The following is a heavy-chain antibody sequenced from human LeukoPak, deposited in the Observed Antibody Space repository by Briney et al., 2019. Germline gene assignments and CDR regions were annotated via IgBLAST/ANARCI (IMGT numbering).Heavy chain of an antibody. D-gene: IGHD6-13*01. CDR3: ARRETYSSSSSGKRNWFDP. Sequence: SETLSLTCAVYGGSFSGYYWSWIRQPPGKGLEWIGEINHSGSTNYNPSLKSRVTISVDTSENQFSLKLSSVTAADTAVYYCARRETYSSSSSGKRNWFDPWGQGTLVTVSS. V-gene: IGHV4-34*01. CDR2: INHSGST. J-gene: IGHJ5*02. CDR1: GGSFSGYY.